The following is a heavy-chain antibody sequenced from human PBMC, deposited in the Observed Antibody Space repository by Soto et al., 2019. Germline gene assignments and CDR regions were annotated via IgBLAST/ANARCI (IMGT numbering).Heavy chain of an antibody. CDR3: ARDKTPGMDDFWSGYYYYYYYGMDV. CDR2: IKQDGSEK. CDR1: GFTFSSYW. D-gene: IGHD3-3*01. V-gene: IGHV3-7*01. Sequence: GESLKISCAASGFTFSSYWMSWVRQAPGKGLEWVANIKQDGSEKYYVDSVKGRFTISRDNAKNSLYLQMNSLRAEDTAVYYCARDKTPGMDDFWSGYYYYYYYGMDVWGQGTTVTVSS. J-gene: IGHJ6*02.